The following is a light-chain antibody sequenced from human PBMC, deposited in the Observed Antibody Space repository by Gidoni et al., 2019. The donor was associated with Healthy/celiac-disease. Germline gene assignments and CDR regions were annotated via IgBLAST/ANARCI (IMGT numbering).Light chain of an antibody. CDR3: QQYNSYSCS. J-gene: IGKJ2*04. CDR1: QSISSW. V-gene: IGKV1-5*03. Sequence: DIQMTPSPSTLSASVGDRVTITCRASQSISSWLAWYQLKPGKAPKLLIYKASSLESGVPSRFSGSGSGTEFTLTISSLQPDDFATYYCQQYNSYSCSFXQXTKLEIK. CDR2: KAS.